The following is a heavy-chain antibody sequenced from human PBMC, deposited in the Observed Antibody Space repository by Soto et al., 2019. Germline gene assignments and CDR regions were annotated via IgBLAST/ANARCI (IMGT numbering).Heavy chain of an antibody. CDR3: ARGGIVVVPAASRSYYYYYGMDV. CDR1: GLTFSIYA. J-gene: IGHJ6*02. Sequence: SGKVSGNSSGLTFSIYAISWVRQAPGQGLEWMGGIIPICGTANYAQKFKGRVTITADDSTSTAYMELSSLRSEDTVVYYCARGGIVVVPAASRSYYYYYGMDVWGQGTTVTVSS. CDR2: IIPICGTA. D-gene: IGHD2-2*01. V-gene: IGHV1-69*13.